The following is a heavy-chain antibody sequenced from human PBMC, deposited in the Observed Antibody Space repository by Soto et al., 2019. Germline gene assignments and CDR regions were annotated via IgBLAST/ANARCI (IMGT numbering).Heavy chain of an antibody. CDR1: GFSFSTYE. V-gene: IGHV3-48*03. D-gene: IGHD1-26*01. CDR3: ARGTWGQPGVGMDV. J-gene: IGHJ6*02. Sequence: EVQLVESGGGWVQPGGSLRLSCVASGFSFSTYEMDWVRQAPGRGLGWVSYISSRGGTKYYADSVKGRFTISRDNAKNTLYLQMNSLRVEDTAVYFCARGTWGQPGVGMDVWGQGITVTVSS. CDR2: ISSRGGTK.